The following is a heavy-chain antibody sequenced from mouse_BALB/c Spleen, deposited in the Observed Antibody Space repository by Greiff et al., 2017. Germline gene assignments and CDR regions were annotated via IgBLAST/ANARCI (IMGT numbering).Heavy chain of an antibody. V-gene: IGHV5-6-3*01. CDR1: GFTFSSYG. CDR2: INSNGGST. Sequence: EVQVVESGGGLVKPGGSLKLSCAASGFTFSSYGMSWVRQTPDKRLELVATINSNGGSTYYPDSVKGRFTISRDNAKNTLYLQMSSLKSEDTAMYYCARDRDDGYYEGFAYWGQGTLVTVSA. J-gene: IGHJ3*01. D-gene: IGHD2-3*01. CDR3: ARDRDDGYYEGFAY.